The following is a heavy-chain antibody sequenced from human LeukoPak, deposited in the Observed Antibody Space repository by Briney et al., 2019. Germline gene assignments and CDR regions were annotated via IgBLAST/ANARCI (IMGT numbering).Heavy chain of an antibody. Sequence: SETLSLTCTVSGGSISNYYWSWIRQPPGKGLEWIAYIHYSGHTNYNPSLKSRVTISLDTSKNQFSLKLTSVTAADTAFYYCARQQLPDGTYYFDYWGQGTLVTVSS. J-gene: IGHJ4*02. CDR2: IHYSGHT. CDR3: ARQQLPDGTYYFDY. V-gene: IGHV4-59*01. D-gene: IGHD6-13*01. CDR1: GGSISNYY.